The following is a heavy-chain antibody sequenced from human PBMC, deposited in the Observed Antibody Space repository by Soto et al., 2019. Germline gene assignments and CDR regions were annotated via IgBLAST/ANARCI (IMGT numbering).Heavy chain of an antibody. V-gene: IGHV1-18*04. CDR3: ARTLSSASSPYYFDY. D-gene: IGHD6-6*01. Sequence: QVQLVQSGTEVKKPGASVKVSCKASGYIFSSYGISWVRQAPGQGLEWMGLISTSNGNTRYGQTMQGRLTMTTDTSTGTAYIELTSLRSDDTAVYYCARTLSSASSPYYFDYWGQGSLVTVSS. CDR2: ISTSNGNT. J-gene: IGHJ4*02. CDR1: GYIFSSYG.